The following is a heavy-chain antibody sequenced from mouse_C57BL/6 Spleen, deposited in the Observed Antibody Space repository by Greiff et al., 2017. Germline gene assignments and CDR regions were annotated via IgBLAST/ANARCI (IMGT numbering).Heavy chain of an antibody. Sequence: VQLQQSGAELVRPGTSVKVSCKASGNAFTNYLIEWVKQRPGQGLEWIGVINPGSGGTNYNEKFKGKATLTADKSSSTAYMQLSSLTSEDSAVYFCARRDYGSSYAMDYWGQGTSVTVSS. D-gene: IGHD1-1*01. CDR1: GNAFTNYL. CDR3: ARRDYGSSYAMDY. CDR2: INPGSGGT. V-gene: IGHV1-54*01. J-gene: IGHJ4*01.